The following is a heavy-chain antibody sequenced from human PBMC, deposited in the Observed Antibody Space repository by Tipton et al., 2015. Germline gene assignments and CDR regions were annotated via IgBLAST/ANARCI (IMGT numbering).Heavy chain of an antibody. CDR1: GFTFSSYD. CDR3: AKDRPHYDFVRGTYRFSGGSGMDV. Sequence: SLRLSCAASGFTFSSYDIHWVRQAPGKGLEWVAVMSYDGSNKYYADSVKGRFTISRDNYKNTLYLQMKSLRAEDTAVYYCAKDRPHYDFVRGTYRFSGGSGMDVWGQGTTVTVSS. V-gene: IGHV3-30*18. CDR2: MSYDGSNK. D-gene: IGHD3-16*02. J-gene: IGHJ6*02.